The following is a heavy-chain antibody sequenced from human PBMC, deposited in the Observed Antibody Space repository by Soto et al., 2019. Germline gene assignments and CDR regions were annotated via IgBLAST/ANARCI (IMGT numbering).Heavy chain of an antibody. CDR3: ARGIREAARGGIFDY. V-gene: IGHV4-34*01. D-gene: IGHD6-6*01. CDR1: GGSFSGYY. Sequence: KTSETLSLTCAVYGGSFSGYYWSWIRQPPGKGLEWIGEINHSGSTNYNPSPKSRVTISVDTSKNQFSMKLSSVTAADTAVYYCARGIREAARGGIFDYWGQGNLVTVSS. J-gene: IGHJ4*02. CDR2: INHSGST.